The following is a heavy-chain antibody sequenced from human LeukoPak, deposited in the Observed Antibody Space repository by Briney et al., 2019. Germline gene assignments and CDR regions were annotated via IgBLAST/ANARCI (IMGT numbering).Heavy chain of an antibody. CDR3: ARGPNLAVARYFDH. CDR2: IIPILGIA. Sequence: SVKVSCKASGGTFSSYAISWVRQAPGQGLEWMGRIIPILGIANYAQKFQGRVTITADKSTSTAYMELSSLRSEDTAVYYCARGPNLAVARYFDHWGQGTLVTVSS. J-gene: IGHJ4*02. V-gene: IGHV1-69*04. CDR1: GGTFSSYA. D-gene: IGHD6-19*01.